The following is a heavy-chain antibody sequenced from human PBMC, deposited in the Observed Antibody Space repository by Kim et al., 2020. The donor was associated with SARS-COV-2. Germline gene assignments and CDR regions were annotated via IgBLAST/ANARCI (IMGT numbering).Heavy chain of an antibody. CDR2: ISGTFSSR. CDR3: VRGQYGDLDY. Sequence: GRSLRLSCAASGFAFRTYEMNWVRQAPGKGLEWISFISGTFSSRYYADAVKGRFTISRDNSKNSLYLQMSGLRADDTAVYYCVRGQYGDLDYWGQGTLVTVSS. J-gene: IGHJ4*02. D-gene: IGHD2-21*02. V-gene: IGHV3-48*03. CDR1: GFAFRTYE.